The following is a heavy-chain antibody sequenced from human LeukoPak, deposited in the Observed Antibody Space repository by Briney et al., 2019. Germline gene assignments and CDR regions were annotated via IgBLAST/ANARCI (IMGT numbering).Heavy chain of an antibody. V-gene: IGHV4-39*07. J-gene: IGHJ5*02. Sequence: SETLSLTCTVADGSISSSSYYWSWIRQPPGKGLEWIEEINHSGSTNYNPSLKSRVTISVDTSKNQFSLKLSSVTAADTAVYYCARRTGNSGSYYRREPNWFDPWGQGTLVTVSS. D-gene: IGHD1-26*01. CDR3: ARRTGNSGSYYRREPNWFDP. CDR2: INHSGST. CDR1: DGSISSSSYY.